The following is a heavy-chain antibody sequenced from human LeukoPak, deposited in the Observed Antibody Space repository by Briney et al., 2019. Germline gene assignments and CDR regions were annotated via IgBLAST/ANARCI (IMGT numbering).Heavy chain of an antibody. V-gene: IGHV3-74*01. CDR2: IRGDGTST. CDR3: ARVGGVSGRPFDM. CDR1: GFPFSSYW. J-gene: IGHJ3*02. D-gene: IGHD6-25*01. Sequence: GGSLRLSCAASGFPFSSYWMHWVRQDPGKGLVWVSYIRGDGTSTSYADSVKGRFTISRDNAKNTLYLQMSSLRVEDTAVYYCARVGGVSGRPFDMWGQGTMATVSS.